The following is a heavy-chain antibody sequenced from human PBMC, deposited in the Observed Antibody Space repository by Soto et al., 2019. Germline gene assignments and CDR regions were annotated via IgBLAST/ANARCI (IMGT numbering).Heavy chain of an antibody. D-gene: IGHD4-17*01. CDR1: GFSLSTSGVG. CDR2: IYWNDDK. J-gene: IGHJ6*02. CDR3: AHSYGDPHWLPYYYYGMDV. Sequence: QITLKESGPTLVKPTQTLTLTCTFSGFSLSTSGVGVGWIRQPPGKALEWLALIYWNDDKRYSPSLNSRLNITKDTSKNQVVLTMTNMDPVDTATYYCAHSYGDPHWLPYYYYGMDVWGQGTTVTVSS. V-gene: IGHV2-5*01.